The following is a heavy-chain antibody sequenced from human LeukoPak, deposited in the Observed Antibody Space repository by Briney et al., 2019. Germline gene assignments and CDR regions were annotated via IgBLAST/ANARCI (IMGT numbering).Heavy chain of an antibody. V-gene: IGHV3-7*01. D-gene: IGHD5-18*01. Sequence: GGSLRLSCAASGFTFSSYWMTWVRQAPGKGLEWVANIKQDGSEKYYVDSVKGRFTISRDNSKNTLYLQMNDLRVEDTAVYYCARTARHLDYWGQGTLVTVSS. J-gene: IGHJ4*02. CDR1: GFTFSSYW. CDR2: IKQDGSEK. CDR3: ARTARHLDY.